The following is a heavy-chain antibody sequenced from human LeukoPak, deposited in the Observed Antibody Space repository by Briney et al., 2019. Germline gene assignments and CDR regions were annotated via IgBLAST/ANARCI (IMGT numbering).Heavy chain of an antibody. V-gene: IGHV4-4*07. CDR2: IYTSGST. CDR3: ARQRTIFGVVIPHFDY. D-gene: IGHD3-3*01. Sequence: PSETLSLTCTVSGGSISSYYWSWIRQPAGKGLEWIGRIYTSGSTYYNPSLKSRVTISVDTSKTQFSLKLSSVTAADTAVYYCARQRTIFGVVIPHFDYWGQGTLVTVSS. CDR1: GGSISSYY. J-gene: IGHJ4*02.